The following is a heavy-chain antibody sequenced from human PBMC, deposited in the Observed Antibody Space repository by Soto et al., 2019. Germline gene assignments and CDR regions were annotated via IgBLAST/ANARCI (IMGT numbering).Heavy chain of an antibody. CDR1: GFTFNDYG. CDR2: ITYDGSTK. CDR3: ARGPPRHVPKKLRMYYFDY. V-gene: IGHV3-30*03. J-gene: IGHJ4*02. D-gene: IGHD2-2*01. Sequence: GGSLRLSCAASGFTFNDYGMSWIRQAPGKGLEWMADITYDGSTKYYADSVKGRFTISRDNSKNTLYLQMNSLRAEDTAVYYCARGPPRHVPKKLRMYYFDYWGQGTLLTVSS.